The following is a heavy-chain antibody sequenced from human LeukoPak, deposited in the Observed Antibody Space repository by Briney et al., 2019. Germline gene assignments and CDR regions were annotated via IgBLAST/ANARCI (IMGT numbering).Heavy chain of an antibody. D-gene: IGHD5-12*01. CDR3: AKDLVAATY. CDR2: ISGSGGTT. Sequence: GSLRLSCAASGFTFSSNAMSWVRQAPGKGLEWVSTISGSGGTTYYADSVKGRFTISRDNSKDSLYLQMNSLRAEDTAVYYCAKDLVAATYWGQGTLVTVSS. J-gene: IGHJ4*02. CDR1: GFTFSSNA. V-gene: IGHV3-23*01.